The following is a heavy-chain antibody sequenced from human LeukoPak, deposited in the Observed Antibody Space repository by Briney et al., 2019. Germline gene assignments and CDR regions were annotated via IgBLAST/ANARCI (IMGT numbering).Heavy chain of an antibody. CDR3: ADSSSSTTNY. CDR1: GGTFSSYA. CDR2: IIPILGIA. D-gene: IGHD6-13*01. J-gene: IGHJ4*02. V-gene: IGHV1-69*04. Sequence: SVKVSCKASGGTFSSYANSWVRQAPGQGLGWMGRIIPILGIANCAQRFQGRVTITADKSTSTAYMELSSLRSEDTAVYYCADSSSSTTNYWGQGTLVTVSS.